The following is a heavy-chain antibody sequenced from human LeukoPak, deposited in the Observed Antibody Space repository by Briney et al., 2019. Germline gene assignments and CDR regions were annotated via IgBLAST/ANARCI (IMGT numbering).Heavy chain of an antibody. CDR3: ARDHYDFWSGYYYYYYYGMDV. CDR1: GFTFSNYA. D-gene: IGHD3-3*01. Sequence: GGSLRLSCAASGFTFSNYAMHWVRQAPGKGLEWVAVISYDGSNKYYADSVKGRFTISRDNSKNTLYLQMNSLRAEDTAVYYCARDHYDFWSGYYYYYYYGMDVWGQGTTVTVSS. V-gene: IGHV3-30-3*01. J-gene: IGHJ6*02. CDR2: ISYDGSNK.